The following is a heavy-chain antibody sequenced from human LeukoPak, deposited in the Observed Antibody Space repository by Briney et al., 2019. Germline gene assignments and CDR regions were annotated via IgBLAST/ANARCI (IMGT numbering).Heavy chain of an antibody. Sequence: LVKVSCKASGGTFSSYAISWVRQAPGQGLEWMGRIIPIFGTANYAQKFQGRVTITTDESTSTAYMELSSLRSEDTAVYYCARGISSGWTDYYYYYMDVWGKGTTVTVSS. J-gene: IGHJ6*03. CDR1: GGTFSSYA. V-gene: IGHV1-69*05. CDR2: IIPIFGTA. CDR3: ARGISSGWTDYYYYYMDV. D-gene: IGHD6-19*01.